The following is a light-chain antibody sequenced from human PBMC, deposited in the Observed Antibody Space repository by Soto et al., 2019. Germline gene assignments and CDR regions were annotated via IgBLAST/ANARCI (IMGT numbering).Light chain of an antibody. J-gene: IGKJ1*01. CDR1: QNINNY. V-gene: IGKV1-39*01. Sequence: IQMTQSPSSLSASVGDRVTITCQASQNINNYLNWYQQKPGRAPKLLIYDASNLEAGVPSRFRGSGSGTDFTLTISSLQPEDFATYYCQQSYSTPPGTFGQGTKVDIK. CDR2: DAS. CDR3: QQSYSTPPGT.